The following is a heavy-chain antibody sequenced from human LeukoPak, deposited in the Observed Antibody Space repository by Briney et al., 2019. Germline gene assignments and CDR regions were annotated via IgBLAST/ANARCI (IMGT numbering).Heavy chain of an antibody. CDR3: AKGSLGIAAAGTDFDY. J-gene: IGHJ4*02. CDR1: GFTFSSYS. CDR2: ISSSSSTI. D-gene: IGHD6-13*01. Sequence: GGSLRLSCAASGFTFSSYSMNWVRQAPGKGLEWVSYISSSSSTIYYADSVKGRFTISRDNAKNSLYLQMNSLRAEDTAVYYCAKGSLGIAAAGTDFDYWGQGTLVTVSS. V-gene: IGHV3-48*01.